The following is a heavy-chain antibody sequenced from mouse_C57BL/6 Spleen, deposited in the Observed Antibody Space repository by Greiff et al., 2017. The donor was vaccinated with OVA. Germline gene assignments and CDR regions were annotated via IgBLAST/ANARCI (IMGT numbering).Heavy chain of an antibody. CDR3: ARSKDSDY. CDR2: INPYNGGT. V-gene: IGHV1-19*01. CDR1: GYTFTDYY. J-gene: IGHJ2*01. Sequence: VQLKESGPVLVKPGASVKMSCKASGYTFTDYYMNWVKQSHGKSLEWIGVINPYNGGTSYNQKFKGKATLTVDKSSSTAYMELNSLTSEDSAVYYCARSKDSDYWGQGTTLTVSS.